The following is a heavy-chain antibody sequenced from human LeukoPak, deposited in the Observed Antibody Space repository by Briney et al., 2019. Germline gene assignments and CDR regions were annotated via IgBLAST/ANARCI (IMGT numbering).Heavy chain of an antibody. Sequence: SETLSLTCAVYGGSFSGYYWSWIRQPPGKGLEWIGEINHSGSTNYNPSLKSRVTISVDTSKNQFSLKLSSVTAADTAVYYCAREVSSGRFDPWGQGTLVTVSS. CDR3: AREVSSGRFDP. V-gene: IGHV4-34*01. J-gene: IGHJ5*02. CDR2: INHSGST. CDR1: GGSFSGYY. D-gene: IGHD3-22*01.